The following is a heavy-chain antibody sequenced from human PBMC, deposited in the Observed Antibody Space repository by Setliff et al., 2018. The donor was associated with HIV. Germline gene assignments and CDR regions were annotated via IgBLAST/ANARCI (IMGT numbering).Heavy chain of an antibody. CDR1: GYYPSIDY. J-gene: IGHJ4*02. V-gene: IGHV1-46*01. Sequence: GASVKVSCKTFGYYPSIDYMHWVRQAPGRGLEWLGVVHPFHDILGSNADYAQKFQGRVTITTDESTSTAYMELSSLRSEDTAVYYCARADSSNWYHVDYWGQGTLVTVSS. CDR3: ARADSSNWYHVDY. D-gene: IGHD6-13*01. CDR2: VHPFHDILGSNA.